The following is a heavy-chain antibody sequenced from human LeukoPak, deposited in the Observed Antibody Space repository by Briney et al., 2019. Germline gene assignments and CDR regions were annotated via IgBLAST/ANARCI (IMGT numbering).Heavy chain of an antibody. Sequence: ASVKVSCKASGYTFTSYGISWVRQAPGQGLEWMGWITPYNGNTNYAQKLQGRVTMTTDTSTSTAYMELRSLRSDDTAVYYCARGPRNDFWSGYPYYYYYGMDVWGQGTTVTVSS. CDR1: GYTFTSYG. CDR2: ITPYNGNT. V-gene: IGHV1-18*01. D-gene: IGHD3-3*01. J-gene: IGHJ6*02. CDR3: ARGPRNDFWSGYPYYYYYGMDV.